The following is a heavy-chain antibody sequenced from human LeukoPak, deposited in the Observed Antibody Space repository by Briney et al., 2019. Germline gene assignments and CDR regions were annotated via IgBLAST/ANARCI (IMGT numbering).Heavy chain of an antibody. CDR1: GFTFSDYY. D-gene: IGHD6-13*01. CDR3: ARRLMAAAGSYFDY. V-gene: IGHV3-11*01. Sequence: PGGSLRLSCAASGFTFSDYYMSWIRQAPGKGLEWVSYISSSGSTIYYADSVKGRFTISRDNAKNSLYLQMDSLRAEDTAVYYCARRLMAAAGSYFDYWGQGTLVTVSS. J-gene: IGHJ4*02. CDR2: ISSSGSTI.